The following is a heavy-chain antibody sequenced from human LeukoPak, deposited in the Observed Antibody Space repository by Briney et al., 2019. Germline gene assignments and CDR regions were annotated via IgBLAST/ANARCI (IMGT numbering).Heavy chain of an antibody. CDR1: GGSISSGGYY. CDR2: IYYSGST. V-gene: IGHV4-31*03. J-gene: IGHJ6*03. CDR3: ARDRKGHYMDV. D-gene: IGHD1-14*01. Sequence: TLSLTCPVSGGSISSGGYYWSWIRQHPGQGLEWIGYIYYSGSTYYNPSLKSRVTISVDTSKNQFSLKLSSVTAADTAVYYCARDRKGHYMDVWGKGTTVTVSS.